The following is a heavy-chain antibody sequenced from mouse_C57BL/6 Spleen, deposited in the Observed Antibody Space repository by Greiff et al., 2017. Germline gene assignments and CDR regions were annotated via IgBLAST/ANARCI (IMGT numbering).Heavy chain of an antibody. CDR3: ARNVDYDVDWYFDG. J-gene: IGHJ1*03. CDR2: IWTGGGT. CDR1: GFSLTSYA. Sequence: VQLQESGPGLVAPSQSLSITCTVSGFSLTSYAISWVRQPPGKGLEWLGVIWTGGGTNYNSALKSRMSISTDNSKSQVFLKMNSLQADDTARYYSARNVDYDVDWYFDGWGTGTTVTVSS. V-gene: IGHV2-9-1*01. D-gene: IGHD2-4*01.